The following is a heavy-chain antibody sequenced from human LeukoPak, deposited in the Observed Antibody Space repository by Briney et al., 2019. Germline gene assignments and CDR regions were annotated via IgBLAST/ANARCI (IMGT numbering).Heavy chain of an antibody. CDR2: IYYSGST. D-gene: IGHD3-22*01. J-gene: IGHJ4*02. V-gene: IGHV4-39*01. Sequence: PSETLSLTCTVSGGSISSSSYYWGWIRQPPGKGLEWIGSIYYSGSTYYNPSLKSRVTISVDTSKNQFSLKLSSVTAADTAVYYCARQTEYYYESRGYYSFDYWGQGTLVTVSS. CDR3: ARQTEYYYESRGYYSFDY. CDR1: GGSISSSSYY.